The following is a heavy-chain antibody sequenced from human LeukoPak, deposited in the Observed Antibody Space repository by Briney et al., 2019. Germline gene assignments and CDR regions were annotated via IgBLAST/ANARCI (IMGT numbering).Heavy chain of an antibody. CDR3: ARDLEDSSPFGAFDM. Sequence: GRSLRLSCAASGFTFSNYGVHWVRQVPGKGLEWVTAIWFDGIRKYYADSVKGRLTISRDNSKNTLYLQMNSLRAEDTAVYYCARDLEDSSPFGAFDMWGQGTMVTVSS. CDR1: GFTFSNYG. CDR2: IWFDGIRK. V-gene: IGHV3-33*01. J-gene: IGHJ3*02. D-gene: IGHD3-22*01.